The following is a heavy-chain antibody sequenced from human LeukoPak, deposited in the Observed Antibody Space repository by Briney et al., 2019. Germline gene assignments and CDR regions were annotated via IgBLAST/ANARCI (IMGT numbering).Heavy chain of an antibody. D-gene: IGHD6-19*01. J-gene: IGHJ4*02. CDR2: IGAYNGNT. Sequence: ASVKVSCKASGGTFSSYAISWVRQAPGQGLEWMGWIGAYNGNTNYAQKLQGRVTMTTDTSTSTAYMELRSLRSDDTAVYYCARDYSSGWPNFDYWGQGTLVTVSS. V-gene: IGHV1-18*01. CDR1: GGTFSSYA. CDR3: ARDYSSGWPNFDY.